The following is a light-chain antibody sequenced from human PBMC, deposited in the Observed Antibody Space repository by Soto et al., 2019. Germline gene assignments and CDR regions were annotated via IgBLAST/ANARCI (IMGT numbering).Light chain of an antibody. V-gene: IGLV2-14*01. Sequence: QSVLTQPASVSGSPGQSITISCTGTSSDVGGYNLVSWYQQYPDKAPKLMIFDVNTRPSGVSNRLSGSKSGNTASLTISGLQADDEADYYCSSYKSSSTRPYVFGTGTKLTVL. CDR2: DVN. CDR1: SSDVGGYNL. J-gene: IGLJ1*01. CDR3: SSYKSSSTRPYV.